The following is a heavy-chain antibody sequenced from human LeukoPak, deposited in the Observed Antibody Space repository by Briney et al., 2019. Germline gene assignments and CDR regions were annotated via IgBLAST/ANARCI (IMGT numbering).Heavy chain of an antibody. D-gene: IGHD3-3*01. J-gene: IGHJ5*01. CDR2: MNPNSGNT. CDR1: GYTFTSYD. Sequence: ASVKVSCKASGYTFTSYDINWVRQATGQGLEWMGWMNPNSGNTGYAQKFQGRVTMTRNTSISTAYMELSSLRSEDTAVYYCARGVYYDFWSGYSNWFDPWGQGTTVTVSS. CDR3: ARGVYYDFWSGYSNWFDP. V-gene: IGHV1-8*01.